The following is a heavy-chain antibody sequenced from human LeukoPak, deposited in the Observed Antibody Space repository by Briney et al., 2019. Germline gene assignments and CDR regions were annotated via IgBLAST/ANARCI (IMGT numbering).Heavy chain of an antibody. CDR1: GYTSTSYY. CDR2: INPSGGST. CDR3: ARSLDSIAARPR. Sequence: VASVTVSCKASGYTSTSYYMHWVRQAPGQGLEWMGIINPSGGSTSCAQKFQGRVTMTRDTSTSTVYMELSSLRSEDTAVYYCARSLDSIAARPRWGQGTLVTVSS. D-gene: IGHD6-6*01. V-gene: IGHV1-46*01. J-gene: IGHJ4*02.